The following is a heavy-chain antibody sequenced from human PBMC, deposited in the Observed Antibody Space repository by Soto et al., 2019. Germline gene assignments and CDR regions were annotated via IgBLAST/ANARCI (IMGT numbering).Heavy chain of an antibody. Sequence: EVQLLESGGVLVQPGGSLRLSCAASGFTFSNYAMSWVRQAPGKGLEWVSIISGSGGTTYHADSVKDRFTISRDNSKNTLLLPMNSLRAEDTAIYYCAKGVAVGFHFGSSTDRGFDPWGQGTLVPVSS. J-gene: IGHJ5*02. V-gene: IGHV3-23*01. CDR1: GFTFSNYA. CDR3: AKGVAVGFHFGSSTDRGFDP. CDR2: ISGSGGTT. D-gene: IGHD6-6*01.